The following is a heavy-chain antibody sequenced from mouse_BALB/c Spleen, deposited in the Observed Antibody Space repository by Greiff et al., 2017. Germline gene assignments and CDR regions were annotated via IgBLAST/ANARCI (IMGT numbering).Heavy chain of an antibody. CDR3: ARWDYDVGAMDY. Sequence: VKLQESGAELVRPGTSVKVSCKASGYAFTNYLIEWVKQRPGQGLEWIGVINPGSGGTNYNEKFKGKATLTADKSSSTAYMQLSSLTSDDSAVYFCARWDYDVGAMDYWGQGTSVTVSS. CDR2: INPGSGGT. J-gene: IGHJ4*01. V-gene: IGHV1-54*01. CDR1: GYAFTNYL. D-gene: IGHD2-4*01.